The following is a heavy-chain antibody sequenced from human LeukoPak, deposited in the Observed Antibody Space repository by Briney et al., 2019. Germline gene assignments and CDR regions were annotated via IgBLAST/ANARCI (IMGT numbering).Heavy chain of an antibody. Sequence: SETLSLTCSVSGYSISSGNYWGWIRLPPGKGLQWIGSIYHSGSTYYNPSLKSRVTMSIDTSKNQFSLRLRSVIAADTAVYYCARTTLLYSDWSPDAFDIWGQGTMVTVSS. CDR3: ARTTLLYSDWSPDAFDI. CDR2: IYHSGST. CDR1: GYSISSGNY. V-gene: IGHV4-38-2*01. J-gene: IGHJ3*02. D-gene: IGHD3-9*01.